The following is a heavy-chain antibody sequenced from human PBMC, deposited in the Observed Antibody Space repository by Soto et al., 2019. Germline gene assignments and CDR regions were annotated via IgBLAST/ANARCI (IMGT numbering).Heavy chain of an antibody. CDR2: INVDGTET. CDR3: PREKEVLLKHYGMAV. CDR1: RFTFGSYW. V-gene: IGHV3-74*01. Sequence: GSLRLSCAAPRFTFGSYWMHWVRQAPGKGLVWVSDINVDGTETWYADSVKGRFTISRDNDKKTLYLHMTGLRVDDTGVYYCPREKEVLLKHYGMAVWGQGTTVTVS. J-gene: IGHJ6*02.